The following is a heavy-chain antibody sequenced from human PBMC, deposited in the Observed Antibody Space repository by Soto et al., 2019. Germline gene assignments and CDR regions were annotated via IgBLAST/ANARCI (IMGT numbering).Heavy chain of an antibody. V-gene: IGHV4-39*01. J-gene: IGHJ5*02. CDR3: ARHSLALRKNNWFGP. CDR1: GDSIISSDFY. Sequence: SETLSLTCTVSGDSIISSDFYWGWVRQPPGKGLEWIGSIFYLGSSYYNPSLKSRVTMSVDTSKNQFSLRLRSVTAADTALYFCARHSLALRKNNWFGPWGQGIMV. D-gene: IGHD3-3*02. CDR2: IFYLGSS.